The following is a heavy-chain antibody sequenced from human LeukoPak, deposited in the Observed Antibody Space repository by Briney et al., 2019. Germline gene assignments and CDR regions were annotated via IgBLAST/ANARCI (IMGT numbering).Heavy chain of an antibody. D-gene: IGHD2-2*01. Sequence: GGSLRLSCAASGFTFSNYWMSWVRQAPGKGLEWVANIKQDGSEKYYVDSVKGRFTISRDNAKNSLYLQMISLRAEDTAVYYCARGGAPYCSSTSCDEDRFDPWGQGTLVTVSS. J-gene: IGHJ5*02. V-gene: IGHV3-7*05. CDR2: IKQDGSEK. CDR1: GFTFSNYW. CDR3: ARGGAPYCSSTSCDEDRFDP.